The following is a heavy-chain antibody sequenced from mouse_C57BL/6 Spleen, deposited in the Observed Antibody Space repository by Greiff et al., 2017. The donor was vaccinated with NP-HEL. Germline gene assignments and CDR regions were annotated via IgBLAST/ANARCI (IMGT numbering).Heavy chain of an antibody. Sequence: QVQLQQPGAELVKLGASVKLSCKASGYTFTSYWMHWVKQRPGRGLEWIGRIDPNSGGTKDNEKFKSKATLTVDKPSGTAYMQLSSLTAEDSAVYYGARAEKNYYGSSGGWYFDVWGTGTTVTVSS. V-gene: IGHV1-72*01. CDR2: IDPNSGGT. CDR1: GYTFTSYW. D-gene: IGHD1-1*01. CDR3: ARAEKNYYGSSGGWYFDV. J-gene: IGHJ1*03.